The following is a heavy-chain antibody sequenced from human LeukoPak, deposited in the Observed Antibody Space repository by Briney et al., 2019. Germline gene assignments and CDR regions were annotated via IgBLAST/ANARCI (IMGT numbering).Heavy chain of an antibody. CDR2: SSSNDEK. V-gene: IGHV2-26*01. CDR3: ARVQRDDYYEVPNRFDT. J-gene: IGHJ5*02. Sequence: SAPVLVKPTDTIARTSTVSGCSLSKARMGVSWIRQPPGKALEWLAHSSSNDEKSYITALKSRLTISRDTSKCQVPLTMTNLDPVDTATYFCARVQRDDYYEVPNRFDTWGQGTLVTVSS. D-gene: IGHD3-22*01. CDR1: GCSLSKARMG.